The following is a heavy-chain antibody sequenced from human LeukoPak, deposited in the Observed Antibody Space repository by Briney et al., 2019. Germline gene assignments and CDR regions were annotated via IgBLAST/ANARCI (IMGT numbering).Heavy chain of an antibody. CDR3: AKSHYYDSTGYYYYYYGMDV. J-gene: IGHJ6*02. D-gene: IGHD3-22*01. CDR2: ISGSGGST. V-gene: IGHV3-23*01. CDR1: GFTFSSYA. Sequence: GGSLRLSCAASGFTFSSYATSWVRQAPGKGLEWVSGISGSGGSTYYADSVKGRFTISRDNSKNTLYLQMNSLRAEDTAVYYCAKSHYYDSTGYYYYYYGMDVWGQGTTVTVSS.